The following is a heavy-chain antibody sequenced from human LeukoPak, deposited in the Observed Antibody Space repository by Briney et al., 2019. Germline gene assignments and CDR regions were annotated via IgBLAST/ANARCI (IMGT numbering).Heavy chain of an antibody. CDR1: GGSISSSSYY. CDR2: IYYSGST. Sequence: SETLSLTCTVSGGSISSSSYYWGWIRQPPGKGLEWIAYIYYSGSTYHNPSLKSRLITSVDMSKNQFSLKLSSVTDADTAVYYCARAHCAGDCDYGMDVWGQGTTVTVYS. CDR3: ARAHCAGDCDYGMDV. V-gene: IGHV4-31*03. D-gene: IGHD2-21*02. J-gene: IGHJ6*02.